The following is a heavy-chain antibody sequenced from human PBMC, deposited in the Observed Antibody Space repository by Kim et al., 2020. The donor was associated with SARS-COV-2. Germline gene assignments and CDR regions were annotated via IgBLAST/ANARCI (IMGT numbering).Heavy chain of an antibody. Sequence: SVKVSCKASGGTFSSYAISWVRQAPGQGLEWMGGIIPIFGTANYAQKFQGRVTITADESTSTAYMELSSLRSEDTAVYYCARDGGNCSGGSCYSFDYWGQGTLVTVSS. CDR3: ARDGGNCSGGSCYSFDY. D-gene: IGHD2-15*01. CDR2: IIPIFGTA. CDR1: GGTFSSYA. V-gene: IGHV1-69*13. J-gene: IGHJ4*02.